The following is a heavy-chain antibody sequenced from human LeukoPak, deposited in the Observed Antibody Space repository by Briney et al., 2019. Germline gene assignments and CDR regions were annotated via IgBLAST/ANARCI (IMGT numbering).Heavy chain of an antibody. V-gene: IGHV3-33*06. CDR1: GFTFSSCH. Sequence: PGRSLKRSCAAAGFTFSSCHIHWVRQAPGKGLEWVALVWHDGSKTYYADSVKGRFTVSRDNSKNTLYLQMNSLRAEDTAVYYCAKDSNDYGDYNYFDFWGQGTLVTVSS. J-gene: IGHJ4*02. D-gene: IGHD4-17*01. CDR2: VWHDGSKT. CDR3: AKDSNDYGDYNYFDF.